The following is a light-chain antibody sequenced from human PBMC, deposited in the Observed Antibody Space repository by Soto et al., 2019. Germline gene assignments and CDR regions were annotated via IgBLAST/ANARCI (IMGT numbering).Light chain of an antibody. Sequence: EIVLTQSPATLSLSPGERATLSCRASQSVSTYLAWYQQKPGQAPRLLIYDVSKRATGIPARFSGSGSGTDFTLTIGSLEPEDFAFYYCQQRGNWPWTFGQGTKVEIK. J-gene: IGKJ1*01. V-gene: IGKV3-11*01. CDR1: QSVSTY. CDR3: QQRGNWPWT. CDR2: DVS.